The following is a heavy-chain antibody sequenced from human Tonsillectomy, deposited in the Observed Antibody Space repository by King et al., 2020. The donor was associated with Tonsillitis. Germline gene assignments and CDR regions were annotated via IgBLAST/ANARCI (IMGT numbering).Heavy chain of an antibody. D-gene: IGHD2-2*01. J-gene: IGHJ4*02. V-gene: IGHV4-31*03. Sequence: QLQESGPGLVKPSQTLSLTCTVSGGSISSGGYYWSWIRQHPGKGLEWIGDIYYSGSTYYNPSLKSRVTISVNTSKNQFSLKLSSVTAADTAGHYCASASEHCSSTSCYRLFDYWGQGTLVTVSS. CDR2: IYYSGST. CDR1: GGSISSGGYY. CDR3: ASASEHCSSTSCYRLFDY.